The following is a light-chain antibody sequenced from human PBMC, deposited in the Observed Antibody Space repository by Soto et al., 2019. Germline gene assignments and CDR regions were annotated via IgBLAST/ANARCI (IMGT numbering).Light chain of an antibody. J-gene: IGKJ1*01. CDR1: QNISNY. CDR2: TAS. Sequence: DIQMTQSPSSLSASVGDRVTITCRASQNISNYLLWYQQKPGSAPNLRIYTASSLQSGVPSTFSGSGSGTDFTLTISSLQTEDFATYSCQQSNSAPPTFGQGTKLEF. V-gene: IGKV1-39*01. CDR3: QQSNSAPPT.